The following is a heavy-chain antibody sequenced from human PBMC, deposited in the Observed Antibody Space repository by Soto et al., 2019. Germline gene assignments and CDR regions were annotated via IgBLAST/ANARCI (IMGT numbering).Heavy chain of an antibody. J-gene: IGHJ4*02. CDR2: IYYSGST. V-gene: IGHV4-59*08. Sequence: PSETLSLTCTVSGGSISSYYWSWIRQPPGKGLEWIGYIYYSGSTNYNPSLKSRVTISVDTSKNQFSLKLSSVTAADTAVYYCARRPVGANAYFDYWGQGTLVTVSS. D-gene: IGHD1-26*01. CDR3: ARRPVGANAYFDY. CDR1: GGSISSYY.